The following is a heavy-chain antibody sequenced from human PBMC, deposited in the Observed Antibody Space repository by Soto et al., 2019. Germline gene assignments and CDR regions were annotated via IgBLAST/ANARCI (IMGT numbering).Heavy chain of an antibody. V-gene: IGHV1-3*01. CDR3: ARDLLPLTVVVTAIPGY. Sequence: ASVKVSCKASGYTFTSYAMHWVRQAPGQRLEWMGWINAGNGNTKYSRKFQGRVTITRDTSASTAYMELSSLRSEDTAVYYCARDLLPLTVVVTAIPGYWGQGTLVTVSS. J-gene: IGHJ4*02. CDR1: GYTFTSYA. CDR2: INAGNGNT. D-gene: IGHD2-21*02.